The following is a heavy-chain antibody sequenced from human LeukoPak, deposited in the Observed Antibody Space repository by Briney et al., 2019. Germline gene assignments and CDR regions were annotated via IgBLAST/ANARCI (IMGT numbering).Heavy chain of an antibody. CDR2: IYPGYSDA. V-gene: IGHV5-51*01. Sequence: GESLKISCKISGYRLTNNWIGWVRQAPGKGLEWMGLIYPGYSDAKYSPSFQAQVTVSVDTSISTSYLQLGGLRASDTAIYYCVRFALSSSLDHWGQGTLVTVSS. CDR3: VRFALSSSLDH. D-gene: IGHD6-13*01. CDR1: GYRLTNNW. J-gene: IGHJ5*02.